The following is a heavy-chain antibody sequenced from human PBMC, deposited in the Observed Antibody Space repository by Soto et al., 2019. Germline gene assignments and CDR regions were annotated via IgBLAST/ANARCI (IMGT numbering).Heavy chain of an antibody. D-gene: IGHD2-21*01. CDR3: ARVGCISCFNNWFDP. J-gene: IGHJ5*02. CDR1: GDSSSSYY. V-gene: IGHV4-59*01. CDR2: IYYSGTT. Sequence: SETLSLTCTVAGDSSSSYYWSWIRQPPGKALEWIGHIYYSGTTNYNPSLKSRVTISVDTSKNQFSLKLSSVTAADTAVYYCARVGCISCFNNWFDPWGQGTLVTVS.